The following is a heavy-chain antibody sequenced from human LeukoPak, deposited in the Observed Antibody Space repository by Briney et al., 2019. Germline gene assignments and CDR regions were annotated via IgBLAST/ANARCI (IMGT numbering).Heavy chain of an antibody. CDR2: ISYDGSNK. V-gene: IGHV3-30-3*01. CDR1: GFTFSSYA. D-gene: IGHD3-22*01. Sequence: PGGSLRLSCAASGFTFSSYAMHWVRQAPGKGLEWVAVISYDGSNKYYADSVKGRFTTSRDNSKNTLYLQMNSLRAEDTAVYYCARALIVVVPVDYWGQGTLVTVSS. J-gene: IGHJ4*02. CDR3: ARALIVVVPVDY.